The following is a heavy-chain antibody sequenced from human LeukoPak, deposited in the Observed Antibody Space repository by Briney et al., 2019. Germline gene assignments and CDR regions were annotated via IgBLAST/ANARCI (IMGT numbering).Heavy chain of an antibody. J-gene: IGHJ4*02. Sequence: GGSLRLSCAASGFSFSDSAFHWVRQAPGKGLEWMGIIYPGDSDARYSPSFQGQVTISADKSISTAYLQWSSLKASDTAMYYCARRVGSYPYYFDYWGQGTLVTVSS. CDR3: ARRVGSYPYYFDY. D-gene: IGHD1-26*01. CDR1: GFSFSDSA. CDR2: IYPGDSDA. V-gene: IGHV5-51*01.